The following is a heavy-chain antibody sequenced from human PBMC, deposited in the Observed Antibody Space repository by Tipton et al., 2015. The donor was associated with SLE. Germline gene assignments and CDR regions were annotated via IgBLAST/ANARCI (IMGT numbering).Heavy chain of an antibody. D-gene: IGHD6-19*01. Sequence: SLRLSCAASGFTFSSYAMSWVRQAPGKGLEWVSVIYSGSSTYYADSVKGRFTISRDNSKNTLYLQMNSLRAEDTAVYYCAKDLAVAAPGYWGQGTLVTVSS. CDR2: IYSGSST. V-gene: IGHV3-23*03. J-gene: IGHJ4*02. CDR3: AKDLAVAAPGY. CDR1: GFTFSSYA.